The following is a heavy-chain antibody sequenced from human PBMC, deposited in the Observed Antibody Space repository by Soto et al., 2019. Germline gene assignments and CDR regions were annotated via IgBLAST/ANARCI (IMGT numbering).Heavy chain of an antibody. CDR1: GYTFTSYG. V-gene: IGHV1-18*01. CDR3: ASNYLYYYGSGNTNYYGMDV. D-gene: IGHD3-10*01. CDR2: ISAYNGNT. J-gene: IGHJ6*02. Sequence: QVQLVQSGAEVKKPGASVKVSCKASGYTFTSYGISWVRQAPGQGLEWMGWISAYNGNTNYAQKLQGRVTMTTDTSTXXXYXXLRSLRSDDTAVYYCASNYLYYYGSGNTNYYGMDVWGQGTTVTVSS.